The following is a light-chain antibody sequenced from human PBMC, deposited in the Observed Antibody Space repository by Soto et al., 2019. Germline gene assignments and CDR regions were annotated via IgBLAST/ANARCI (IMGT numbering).Light chain of an antibody. CDR3: QQYNDWSET. CDR2: GAS. Sequence: EIVMTQSPATLSASPGERATLSCRASQNVSSNLGWHQQKPGQAPSLLIYGASTRATGIPARFSGSVSGTEFTLTISSLQSEDCAVYYCQQYNDWSETFGQGTKVEMK. V-gene: IGKV3-15*01. J-gene: IGKJ1*01. CDR1: QNVSSN.